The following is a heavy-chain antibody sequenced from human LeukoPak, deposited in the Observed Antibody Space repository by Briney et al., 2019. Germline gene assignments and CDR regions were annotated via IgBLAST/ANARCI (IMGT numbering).Heavy chain of an antibody. V-gene: IGHV3-53*01. Sequence: GSLRLSCAASGFTVSSNYMSWVRQAPGKGLEWVSVLYTGGSTYYADSVKGRFTISRDNSKNTLYLQMNSLRAEDTAAYYCARELQLWLGYDYWGQGTLVTVSS. J-gene: IGHJ4*02. CDR3: ARELQLWLGYDY. CDR2: LYTGGST. D-gene: IGHD5-18*01. CDR1: GFTVSSNY.